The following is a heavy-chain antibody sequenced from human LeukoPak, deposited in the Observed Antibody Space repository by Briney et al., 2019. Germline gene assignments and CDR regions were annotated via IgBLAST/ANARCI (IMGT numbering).Heavy chain of an antibody. Sequence: YAESVKGRSTLSRDNTKKTLYLQMRSLRPEDTAFYYCAKDGHYCTATSCFSSWLDPWGQGTLVTVSS. CDR3: AKDGHYCTATSCFSSWLDP. V-gene: IGHV3-43*01. D-gene: IGHD2-15*01. J-gene: IGHJ5*01.